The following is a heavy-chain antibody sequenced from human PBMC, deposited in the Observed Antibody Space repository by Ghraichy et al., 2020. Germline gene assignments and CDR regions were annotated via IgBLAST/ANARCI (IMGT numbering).Heavy chain of an antibody. CDR3: AIRIVPNRRDSIAARLELGDYGMDV. J-gene: IGHJ6*02. D-gene: IGHD6-6*01. V-gene: IGHV4-39*01. CDR1: GGSISSSSYY. Sequence: SETLSLTCTVSGGSISSSSYYWGWIRQPPGKGLEWIGSIYYSGSTYYNPSLKSRVTIFVDTSKNQFSLKLSSVTAADTAVYYCAIRIVPNRRDSIAARLELGDYGMDVWGQGTTVTVSS. CDR2: IYYSGST.